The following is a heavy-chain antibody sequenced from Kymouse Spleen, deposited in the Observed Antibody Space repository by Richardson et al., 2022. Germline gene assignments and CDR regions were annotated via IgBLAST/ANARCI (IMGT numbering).Heavy chain of an antibody. J-gene: IGHJ4*02. D-gene: IGHD6-19*01. V-gene: IGHV4-34*01. Sequence: QVQLQQWGAGLLKPSETLSLTCAVYGGSFSGYYWSWIRQPPGKGLEWIGEINHSGSTNYNPSLKSRVTISVDTSKNQFSLKLSSVTAADTAVYYCARSIAVAGTDFDYWGQGTLVTVSS. CDR1: GGSFSGYY. CDR2: INHSGST. CDR3: ARSIAVAGTDFDY.